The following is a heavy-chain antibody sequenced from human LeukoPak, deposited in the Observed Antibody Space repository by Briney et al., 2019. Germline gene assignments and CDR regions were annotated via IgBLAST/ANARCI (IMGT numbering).Heavy chain of an antibody. CDR3: AKVTGSGRYLAYAFDT. CDR2: ISGSGDST. D-gene: IGHD3-10*01. J-gene: IGHJ3*02. V-gene: IGHV3-23*01. CDR1: GFTFSSYA. Sequence: GGSLRLSCAASGFTFSSYAVSWVRQAPGEGLEWVSAISGSGDSTYHADSVRGRFTVTRDNSKNTLYLQMKSLSAEDTAVYYCAKVTGSGRYLAYAFDTWGAGTVVTVSS.